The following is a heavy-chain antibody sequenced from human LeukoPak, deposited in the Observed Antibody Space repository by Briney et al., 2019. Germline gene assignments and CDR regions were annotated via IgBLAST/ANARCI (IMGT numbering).Heavy chain of an antibody. J-gene: IGHJ4*02. V-gene: IGHV1-3*03. Sequence: ASVKVSCKASGYTFSDYAIHWVRNAPGRGLEWMGWINSGIYKTRYSQDFQGRVTITRDTSARTVYMELSSLRSEDMAVYYCARWGCSSASCNASFDYWGQGTLVTVSS. CDR1: GYTFSDYA. CDR2: INSGIYKT. D-gene: IGHD2-2*01. CDR3: ARWGCSSASCNASFDY.